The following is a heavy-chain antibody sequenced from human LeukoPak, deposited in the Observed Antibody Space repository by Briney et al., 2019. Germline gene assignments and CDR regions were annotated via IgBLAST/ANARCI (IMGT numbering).Heavy chain of an antibody. J-gene: IGHJ4*02. CDR2: IYYSGST. D-gene: IGHD1-26*01. CDR3: ARRLVEATPFDY. V-gene: IGHV4-39*01. CDR1: GGSISSSSYY. Sequence: PSETLSLTCTVSGGSISSSSYYWGWLRQPPGKGLEWIGSIYYSGSTYYNPSLKRRVTISVNTSKNQFSLKLSSVTAADTAVYYCARRLVEATPFDYWGQGTLVTVSS.